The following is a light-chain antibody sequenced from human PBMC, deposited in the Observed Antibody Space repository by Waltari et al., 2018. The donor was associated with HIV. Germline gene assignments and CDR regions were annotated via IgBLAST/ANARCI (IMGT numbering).Light chain of an antibody. CDR2: GES. CDR3: QQFYRPPYA. J-gene: IGKJ2*01. V-gene: IGKV3-20*01. CDR1: QSVRSGY. Sequence: ESVLTQSPGILSLSPGERATLSCRASQSVRSGYLAWYQHKPGQAPRLLIYGESSRATGIPDRFSGSGSGTDFTLSINRLEPEDFAVYFCQQFYRPPYAFGQGTKLEIK.